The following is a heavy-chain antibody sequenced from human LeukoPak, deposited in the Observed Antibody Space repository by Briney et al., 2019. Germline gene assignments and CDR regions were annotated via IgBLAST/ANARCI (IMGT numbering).Heavy chain of an antibody. CDR1: GGTFSSYS. D-gene: IGHD6-19*01. CDR2: IIPILGIT. V-gene: IGHV1-69*02. J-gene: IGHJ4*02. CDR3: ASYPRYSSSPPFDY. Sequence: ASVKVSCKASGGTFSSYSISWVRQAPGQGLEWMGRIIPILGITNYAQKFQARVTITADTSTSTAYMELSRLTSDDTAVYYCASYPRYSSSPPFDYWGQGTLVTVSS.